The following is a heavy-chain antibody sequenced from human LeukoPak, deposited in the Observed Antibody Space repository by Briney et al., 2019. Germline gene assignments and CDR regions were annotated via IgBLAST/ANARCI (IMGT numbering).Heavy chain of an antibody. J-gene: IGHJ6*02. V-gene: IGHV4-34*01. CDR3: ARGYYYYGMDV. CDR2: INHSGST. Sequence: PSETLSLTCAVYGGSFSGYYWSWIRQPPGKGLEWIGEINHSGSTNYNPSLKSRVTISVDTSKNQFSLKLSSVTAADTAVYYCARGYYYYGMDVWGQGNPGHRLL. CDR1: GGSFSGYY.